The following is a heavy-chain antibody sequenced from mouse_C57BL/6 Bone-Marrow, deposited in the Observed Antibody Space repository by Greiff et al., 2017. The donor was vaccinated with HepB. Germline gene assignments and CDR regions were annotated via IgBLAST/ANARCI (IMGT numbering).Heavy chain of an antibody. CDR3: TTLYYYGSPGV. J-gene: IGHJ1*03. D-gene: IGHD1-1*01. V-gene: IGHV14-4*01. CDR1: GFNIKDDY. Sequence: VQLQQSGAELVRPGASVKLSCTASGFNIKDDYMPWVKQRPEQGLEWIGWIDPGNGDTEYASKFQGKATITADTSSNTAYLQLSSLTSEDTAVYYCTTLYYYGSPGVWGTGTTVTVSS. CDR2: IDPGNGDT.